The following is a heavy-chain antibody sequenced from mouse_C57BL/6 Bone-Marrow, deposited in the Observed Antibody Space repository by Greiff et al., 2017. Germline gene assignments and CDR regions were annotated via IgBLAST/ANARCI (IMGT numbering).Heavy chain of an antibody. V-gene: IGHV1-15*01. CDR1: GYTFTDYE. CDR2: IDPETGGT. D-gene: IGHD1-1*01. Sequence: QVQLQQSGAELVRPGASVTLSCKASGYTFTDYEMHWVKQTPVHGLEWIGAIDPETGGTAYNQKFKGKAILTADKSSSTAYMELRSLTSEDSAVYYRTRSFITTVVAFDYWGQGTTLTVSS. J-gene: IGHJ2*01. CDR3: TRSFITTVVAFDY.